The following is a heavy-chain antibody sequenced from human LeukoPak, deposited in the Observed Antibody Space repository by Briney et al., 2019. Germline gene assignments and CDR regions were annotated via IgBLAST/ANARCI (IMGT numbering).Heavy chain of an antibody. CDR3: ARSLAAATYYFDY. D-gene: IGHD6-6*01. Sequence: PSETLSLTCTVSGGSISSHYWSWLRQPPGKGLAWIGYIYYSGSTNYNPSLKSQVTMSVDTSKNQFSLKLSSVTAADTAMYYCARSLAAATYYFDYWGQGALVTVSS. CDR1: GGSISSHY. V-gene: IGHV4-59*11. CDR2: IYYSGST. J-gene: IGHJ4*02.